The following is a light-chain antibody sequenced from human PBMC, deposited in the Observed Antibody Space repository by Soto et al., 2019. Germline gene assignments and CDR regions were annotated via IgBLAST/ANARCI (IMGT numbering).Light chain of an antibody. Sequence: EIVLTQSPGTLSLSPGESATLLCRASQFVSSRSLAWYQRKLGQAPRLLIYGASNRATGIPGRFSASGSGTDFTLTITPLEPEDFAVYFCQQYANSPITFGQGTRLDIK. V-gene: IGKV3-20*01. CDR1: QFVSSRS. J-gene: IGKJ5*01. CDR3: QQYANSPIT. CDR2: GAS.